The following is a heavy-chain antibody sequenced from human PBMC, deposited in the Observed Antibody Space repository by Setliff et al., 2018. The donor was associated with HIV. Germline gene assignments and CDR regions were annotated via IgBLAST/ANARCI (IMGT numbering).Heavy chain of an antibody. CDR2: IYTSGST. D-gene: IGHD6-19*01. V-gene: IGHV4-61*02. CDR3: ARGRGIAVAGAGFDY. J-gene: IGHJ4*02. CDR1: GGSISSGSYY. Sequence: SETLSLTCTVSGGSISSGSYYWSWIRQPAGKGLEWIGRIYTSGSTNYNPSLKSRVTISVDTSKNQFSRKLSSVTAADTAVYYCARGRGIAVAGAGFDYWGQGTLVTVSS.